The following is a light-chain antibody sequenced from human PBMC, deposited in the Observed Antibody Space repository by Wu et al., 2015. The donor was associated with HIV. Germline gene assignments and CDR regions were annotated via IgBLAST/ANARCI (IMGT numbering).Light chain of an antibody. CDR1: QSGNS. J-gene: IGKJ2*01. V-gene: IGKV3-11*01. CDR2: DSS. CDR3: QQFEF. Sequence: EVVLTQSPGTLSVSPGESATLFCKVSQSGNSLTWIQKRRGQAPRLLIYDSSRRASGVPDRFIASGSGTDFSLTIKNVIREDFAVYFCQQFEFFGLGTAL.